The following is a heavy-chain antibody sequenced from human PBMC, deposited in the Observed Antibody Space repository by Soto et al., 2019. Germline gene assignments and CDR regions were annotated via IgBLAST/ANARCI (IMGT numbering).Heavy chain of an antibody. Sequence: SETLSLTCTVSGGSISSSSYYWGWIRQPPGKGLEWIGSIYYSGSTYYNPSLKSRVTISVDTSKNQFSLKLSSVTAADTAVYYCARPAYGGWYDYYFDYWGQGTLVTVSS. CDR1: GGSISSSSYY. D-gene: IGHD6-19*01. J-gene: IGHJ4*02. V-gene: IGHV4-39*01. CDR3: ARPAYGGWYDYYFDY. CDR2: IYYSGST.